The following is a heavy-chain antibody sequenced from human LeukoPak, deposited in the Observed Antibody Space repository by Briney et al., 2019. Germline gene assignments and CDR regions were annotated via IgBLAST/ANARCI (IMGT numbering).Heavy chain of an antibody. Sequence: SETLSLTCTVSGGSISSSSYYWGWIRQPPGKGLEWIGSIYYSGSTYYNPSLKSRVTISVDTSKNQFSLKLSSVTAADTAVYYCARSPKYYYDSSILYFDYWGQGTLVTVSS. CDR2: IYYSGST. V-gene: IGHV4-39*01. D-gene: IGHD3-22*01. CDR3: ARSPKYYYDSSILYFDY. J-gene: IGHJ4*02. CDR1: GGSISSSSYY.